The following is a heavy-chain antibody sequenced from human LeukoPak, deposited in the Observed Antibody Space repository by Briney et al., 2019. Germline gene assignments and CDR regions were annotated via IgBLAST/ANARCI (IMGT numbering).Heavy chain of an antibody. J-gene: IGHJ6*02. V-gene: IGHV3-21*01. Sequence: KPDGSLTLSCAASGFTFSTYSMTWVRQAPGKGLEWVSSISSTSRGIFYVDSVKGRFTISRDNAKNSLYPQMNSLGAEDTAVYYCAWGSRPAAAGPYYPYGLEVWGQGTTVTVSS. CDR2: ISSTSRGI. CDR1: GFTFSTYS. CDR3: AWGSRPAAAGPYYPYGLEV. D-gene: IGHD6-13*01.